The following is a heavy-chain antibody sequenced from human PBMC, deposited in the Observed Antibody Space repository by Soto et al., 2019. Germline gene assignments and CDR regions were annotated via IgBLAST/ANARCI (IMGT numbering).Heavy chain of an antibody. CDR1: GGSISSYY. J-gene: IGHJ5*02. CDR3: ARGGIAVAGWFDP. D-gene: IGHD6-19*01. Sequence: SETLSLTCTVAGGSISSYYWSWIRQPPGKGLEGIGYIYYSGSTNYNPSLKSRVTISVDTSKNQFSLKLSSVTAADTAVYYCARGGIAVAGWFDPWGQGTLVTVS. CDR2: IYYSGST. V-gene: IGHV4-59*01.